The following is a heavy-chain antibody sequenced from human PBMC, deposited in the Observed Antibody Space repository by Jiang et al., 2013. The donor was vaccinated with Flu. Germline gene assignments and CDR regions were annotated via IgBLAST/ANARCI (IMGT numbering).Heavy chain of an antibody. CDR1: GGSISSYY. CDR3: AGEEWEGRDY. J-gene: IGHJ4*02. V-gene: IGHV4-59*12. D-gene: IGHD1-26*01. CDR2: IYYSGST. Sequence: PGLVKPSETLSLTCTVSGGSISSYYWSWIRQPPGKGLEWIGYIYYSGSTNYNPSLKSRVTISVDTSKNQFSLKLSSVTAADTAVYYCAGEEWEGRDYWGQGTLVTVSS.